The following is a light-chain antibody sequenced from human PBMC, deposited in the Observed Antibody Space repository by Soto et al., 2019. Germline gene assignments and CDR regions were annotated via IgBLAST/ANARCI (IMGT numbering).Light chain of an antibody. CDR1: QSVSSNY. V-gene: IGKV3-20*01. Sequence: EIVLTQSPGTLSLSPGERATLSCRASQSVSSNYLAWYQQKPGQAPRFLIYGASSRATGVPDRFSGSGSGTDFSLTISRLEPEDFAVYYCQQYGISPITFGQGTRLEIK. CDR2: GAS. J-gene: IGKJ5*01. CDR3: QQYGISPIT.